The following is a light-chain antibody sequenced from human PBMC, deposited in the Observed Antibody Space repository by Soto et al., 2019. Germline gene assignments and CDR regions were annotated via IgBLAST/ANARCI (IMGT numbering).Light chain of an antibody. V-gene: IGKV3-20*01. CDR2: GAS. CDR3: QQYGSSPHWT. CDR1: QSVSSNY. Sequence: EIVMTQSPGTLSLSPGETATLSCRASQSVSSNYVAWFHQKPGQAPRLLIYGASSRATGVPDRFSGSGSGTDFTLTISRLEPEDFAVYYCQQYGSSPHWTFGQGTKVDIK. J-gene: IGKJ1*01.